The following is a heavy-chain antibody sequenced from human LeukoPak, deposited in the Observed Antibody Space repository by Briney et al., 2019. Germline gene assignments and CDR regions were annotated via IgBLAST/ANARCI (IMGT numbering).Heavy chain of an antibody. CDR1: GFTFSSYA. V-gene: IGHV3-21*01. CDR2: MSSGGSYI. J-gene: IGHJ4*02. D-gene: IGHD3-3*01. CDR3: ARDRPTGTSRVFVVQ. Sequence: GGSLRLSCAASGFTFSSYAMTWVRQAPGKGLERVSSMSSGGSYIYYADSVRGRFSISRDNAKNSLYLQMNRLKAEDTAVYYCARDRPTGTSRVFVVQWGQGTLVTVSS.